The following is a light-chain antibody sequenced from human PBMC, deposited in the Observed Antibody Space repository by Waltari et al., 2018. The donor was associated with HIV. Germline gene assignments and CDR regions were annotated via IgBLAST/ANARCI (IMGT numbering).Light chain of an antibody. Sequence: QSVLTQPPSVSEAPRQRVTISCSESSPTIANNAVNWYQQVPGKAPKLLIYYDDLLSSGVSDRFSGSKSGTAASLAIRGLQSEDEADYYCAAWDDSLNGYVFGSGTKVTVL. CDR1: SPTIANNA. CDR3: AAWDDSLNGYV. V-gene: IGLV1-36*01. J-gene: IGLJ1*01. CDR2: YDD.